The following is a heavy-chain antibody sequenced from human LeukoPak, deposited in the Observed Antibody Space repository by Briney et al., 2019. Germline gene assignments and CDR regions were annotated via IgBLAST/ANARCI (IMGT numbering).Heavy chain of an antibody. D-gene: IGHD5-24*01. CDR3: AREEMATSPSLLRYYYYYMDV. CDR1: GVSISSSSYY. Sequence: PSETLSLTCTVSGVSISSSSYYWSWIRQPPGKGLEWIGYIYYSGSTNYNPSLKSRVTISVDPSKNQFSLKLSSVTAADTAVYYCAREEMATSPSLLRYYYYYMDVWGKGTTVTVSS. CDR2: IYYSGST. J-gene: IGHJ6*03. V-gene: IGHV4-61*01.